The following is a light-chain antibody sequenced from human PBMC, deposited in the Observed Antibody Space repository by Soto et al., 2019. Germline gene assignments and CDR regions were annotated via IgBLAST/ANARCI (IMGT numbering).Light chain of an antibody. CDR2: DTS. CDR1: QSVSNS. Sequence: ILVAQYQNTLSFSPGQRAALSCRASQSVSNSLAWFQQKPGQAPRLLIYDTSNRATGIPARFIVSGSGTDFTLTICSLEPEDFPVYYGQQRCDWISFGQGTRLEI. CDR3: QQRCDWIS. V-gene: IGKV3-11*01. J-gene: IGKJ5*01.